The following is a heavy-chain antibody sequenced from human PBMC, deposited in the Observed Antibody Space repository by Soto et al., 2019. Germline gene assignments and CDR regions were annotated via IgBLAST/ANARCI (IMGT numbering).Heavy chain of an antibody. CDR2: IYYSGST. CDR1: GGSISSGGYP. CDR3: ARQSYSSGWLESFDP. D-gene: IGHD6-19*01. V-gene: IGHV4-61*08. J-gene: IGHJ5*02. Sequence: SETLSLTCAVSGGSISSGGYPWPWIRQPPGKGLEWIGYIYYSGSTNYNPSLKSRVTISVDTSKNQFSLKLSSVTAADTAVYYCARQSYSSGWLESFDPWGQGTLVTVS.